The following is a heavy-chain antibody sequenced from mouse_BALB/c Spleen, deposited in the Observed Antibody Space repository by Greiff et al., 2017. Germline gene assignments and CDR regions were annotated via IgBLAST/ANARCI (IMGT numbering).Heavy chain of an antibody. D-gene: IGHD2-3*01. V-gene: IGHV1-54*01. Sequence: QVHVKQSGAELVRPGTSVKVSCKASGYAFTNYLIEWVKQRPGQGLEWIGVINPGSGGTNYNEKFKGKATLTADKSSSTAYMQLSSLTSDDSAVYVCARDGYDYFDYWGQGTTLTVSS. CDR2: INPGSGGT. CDR3: ARDGYDYFDY. CDR1: GYAFTNYL. J-gene: IGHJ2*01.